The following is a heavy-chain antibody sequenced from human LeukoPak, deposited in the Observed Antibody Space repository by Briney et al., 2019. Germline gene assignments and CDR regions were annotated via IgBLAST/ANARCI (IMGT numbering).Heavy chain of an antibody. Sequence: ASVKVSCKASGYTFTGYYMHWVRQAPGQGLGWMGWINPNSGGTNYAQKFQGRVTMTRDTSISTAYMELSRLRSGDTAVYYCARGSEGGVVVVAAATYLDYWGQGTLVTVSS. J-gene: IGHJ4*02. V-gene: IGHV1-2*02. CDR3: ARGSEGGVVVVAAATYLDY. CDR2: INPNSGGT. D-gene: IGHD2-15*01. CDR1: GYTFTGYY.